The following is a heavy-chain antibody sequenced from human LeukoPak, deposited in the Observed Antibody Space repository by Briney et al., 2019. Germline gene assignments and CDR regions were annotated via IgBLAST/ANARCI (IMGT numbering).Heavy chain of an antibody. V-gene: IGHV3-74*01. CDR1: GFTFSSYW. J-gene: IGHJ4*02. CDR3: AKTSIRYSSGYSDFDY. CDR2: INSDGSNT. D-gene: IGHD3-22*01. Sequence: GGSLRLSCAASGFTFSSYWMSWVRQAPGKGLVWVSRINSDGSNTSYADSVKGRFTISRDNAENTLYLQMNSLRAEDMALYYCAKTSIRYSSGYSDFDYWGQGTLVTVSS.